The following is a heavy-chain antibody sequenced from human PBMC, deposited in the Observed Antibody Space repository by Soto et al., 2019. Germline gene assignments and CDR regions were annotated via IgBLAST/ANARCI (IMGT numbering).Heavy chain of an antibody. Sequence: PSETLSLTCAVSGGTTSSGCYSWSWLRQPPGKGLEWIGYISHSGSTYYNPSLKSRVTISVDTSKNQFSLRLSSVTAADTAVYYCARGGLLPDYWGQGTLVTVSS. V-gene: IGHV4-30-2*01. CDR2: ISHSGST. J-gene: IGHJ4*02. CDR1: GGTTSSGCYS. D-gene: IGHD6-19*01. CDR3: ARGGLLPDY.